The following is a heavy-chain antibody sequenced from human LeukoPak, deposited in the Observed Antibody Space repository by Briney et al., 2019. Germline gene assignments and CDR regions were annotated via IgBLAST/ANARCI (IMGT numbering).Heavy chain of an antibody. CDR2: INWNGGST. J-gene: IGHJ4*02. V-gene: IGHV3-20*04. CDR1: GFTFDDYG. D-gene: IGHD3-22*01. CDR3: ARVLGYYDSSGYYYLDY. Sequence: GGSLRLSCAASGFTFDDYGMSWVRQAPGKGLEWVSGINWNGGSTGYAGSVKGRFTISRDNAKNSLYLQMNSLRAEDTALYYCARVLGYYDSSGYYYLDYWGQGTLVTVSS.